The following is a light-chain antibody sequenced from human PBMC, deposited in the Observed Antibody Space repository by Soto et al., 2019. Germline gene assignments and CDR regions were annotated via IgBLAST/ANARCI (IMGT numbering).Light chain of an antibody. CDR3: QQYNYWPIT. CDR1: QSVADN. J-gene: IGKJ5*01. V-gene: IGKV3-15*01. CDR2: GAS. Sequence: EVVMTQSPATLYVSPGERVTLSCRSSQSVADNLAWFQQKPGQGPRLLIYGASTRATCIPARFSGSGSETDFTLTVSSLQTEDSAVYYCQQYNYWPITFGKEIRLEI.